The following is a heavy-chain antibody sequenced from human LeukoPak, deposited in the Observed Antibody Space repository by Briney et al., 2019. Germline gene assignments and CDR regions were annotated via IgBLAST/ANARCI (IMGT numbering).Heavy chain of an antibody. V-gene: IGHV4-39*01. CDR1: GGSTSSSNYY. J-gene: IGHJ4*02. D-gene: IGHD3-3*01. CDR3: ARLGAGPTYYDFWSGYSSFYFDY. Sequence: SETLSLTCTVSGGSTSSSNYYWGWIRQPPGKGLEWIGGIHYSGNTYYNPSLKSRVTISIDTSKNQFSLMLSSVTAADTAVYYCARLGAGPTYYDFWSGYSSFYFDYWGQGTLVTVSS. CDR2: IHYSGNT.